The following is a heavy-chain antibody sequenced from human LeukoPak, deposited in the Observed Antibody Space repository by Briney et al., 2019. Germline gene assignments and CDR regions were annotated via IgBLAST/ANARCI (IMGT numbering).Heavy chain of an antibody. J-gene: IGHJ4*02. CDR2: ISYDGSNK. Sequence: GGSLRLSCAASGFTFSSYGMHWVRQAPGKGLEWVAVISYDGSNKYHADSVKGRFTISRDNSKNTLYLQMNSLRAEDTAVYYCAKGASGQQLVRWYFDYWGQGTLVTVSS. CDR1: GFTFSSYG. D-gene: IGHD6-13*01. CDR3: AKGASGQQLVRWYFDY. V-gene: IGHV3-30*18.